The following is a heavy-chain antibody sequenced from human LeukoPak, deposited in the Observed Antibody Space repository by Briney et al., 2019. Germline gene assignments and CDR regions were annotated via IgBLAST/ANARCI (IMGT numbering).Heavy chain of an antibody. J-gene: IGHJ4*02. CDR3: ARHLASDYGDLFDY. Sequence: PGGSLRLSCAASGFTFSXXXXXXXRQAPXXXXXXXXXXTDSSXXXXXXDXXXXXXXXSRDNAKNSLYLQMSSLRAEXTAVYYCARHLASDYGDLFDYWGQGTLVTVSS. V-gene: IGHV3-21*01. CDR1: GFTFSXXX. D-gene: IGHD4-17*01. CDR2: XTDSSXXX.